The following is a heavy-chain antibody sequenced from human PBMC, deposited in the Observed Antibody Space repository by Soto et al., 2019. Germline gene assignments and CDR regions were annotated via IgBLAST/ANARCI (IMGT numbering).Heavy chain of an antibody. J-gene: IGHJ5*02. CDR3: ARDGVTMVRGVIGWWFDP. D-gene: IGHD3-10*01. Sequence: ASVKVSCKASGYTFTSYAMHWVRQAPGQRLGWMGWINAGNGNTKYSQKFQGRVTITRDTSASTAYMELSSLRSEDTAVYYCARDGVTMVRGVIGWWFDPWGQGTLVTVSS. CDR1: GYTFTSYA. V-gene: IGHV1-3*01. CDR2: INAGNGNT.